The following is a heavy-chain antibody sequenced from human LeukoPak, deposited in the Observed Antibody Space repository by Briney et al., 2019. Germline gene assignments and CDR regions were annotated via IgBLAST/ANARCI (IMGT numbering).Heavy chain of an antibody. CDR2: ISAYNGNT. V-gene: IGHV1-18*01. CDR1: GGTFSSYA. CDR3: ARSSFDSSGYYMGDFDY. D-gene: IGHD3-22*01. J-gene: IGHJ4*02. Sequence: GASVKVSCKASGGTFSSYAISWVRQAPGQGLEWMGWISAYNGNTNYAQKLQGRVTMTTDTSTSTAYMELRSLRSDDTAVYYCARSSFDSSGYYMGDFDYWGQGTLVTVSS.